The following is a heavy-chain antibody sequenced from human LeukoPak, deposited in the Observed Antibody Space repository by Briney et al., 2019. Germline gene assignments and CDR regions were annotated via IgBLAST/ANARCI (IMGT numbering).Heavy chain of an antibody. D-gene: IGHD2-15*01. Sequence: GGSLRLSCAASGFTFSSYAMSWVRQAPGKGLEWVSAISGSGGSTYYADSVKGRFTISRDNAKNSLYLQMNSLRAEDTAVYYCAGISGVVVVAATRDWFDPWGQGTLVTVSS. J-gene: IGHJ5*02. CDR3: AGISGVVVVAATRDWFDP. CDR1: GFTFSSYA. V-gene: IGHV3-23*01. CDR2: ISGSGGST.